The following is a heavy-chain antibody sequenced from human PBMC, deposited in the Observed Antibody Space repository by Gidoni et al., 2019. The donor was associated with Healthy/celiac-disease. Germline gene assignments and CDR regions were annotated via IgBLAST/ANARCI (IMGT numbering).Heavy chain of an antibody. Sequence: EVQLVESGGGLVQPGGSLRLSCAASGFTFSSYSMNWVRQAPGKGLEWFSYISSSSSTIYYADAVKGRFTISRDNAKNSLYLQMNSLRDEDTAVYYCARDLYIVVVPAAPEDAFDIWGQGTMVTVSS. V-gene: IGHV3-48*02. CDR1: GFTFSSYS. CDR3: ARDLYIVVVPAAPEDAFDI. J-gene: IGHJ3*02. D-gene: IGHD2-2*01. CDR2: ISSSSSTI.